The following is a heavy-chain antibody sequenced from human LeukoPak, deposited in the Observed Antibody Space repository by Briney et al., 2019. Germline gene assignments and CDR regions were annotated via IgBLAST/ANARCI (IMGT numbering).Heavy chain of an antibody. V-gene: IGHV4-4*07. J-gene: IGHJ6*03. Sequence: SETLSLTCTVSGGSINTYYWSWIRQPPGKGLEWIGCIYTSGSTNYNPSLKSRVTMSVDTSKNQFSLKLSSVTAADTAVYYCARGLYYYDSSGSDHYYYYYMDVWGKGTTVTVSS. D-gene: IGHD3-22*01. CDR2: IYTSGST. CDR3: ARGLYYYDSSGSDHYYYYYMDV. CDR1: GGSINTYY.